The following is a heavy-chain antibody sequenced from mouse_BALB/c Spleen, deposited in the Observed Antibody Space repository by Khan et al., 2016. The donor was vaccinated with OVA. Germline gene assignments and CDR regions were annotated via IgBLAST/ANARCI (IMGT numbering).Heavy chain of an antibody. J-gene: IGHJ3*01. D-gene: IGHD3-3*01. CDR2: ISYSGRT. V-gene: IGHV3-2*02. CDR1: GYSITSDYA. CDR3: ERGRAY. Sequence: EVQLQESGPGLVKPSQSLSLTCTVTGYSITSDYAWNWIRQFPGNKQEWMGYISYSGRTNYTPSLKSRISITRDTSKNQFFLQINSVTNEDTARYYCERGRAYWGQGTLVTVSA.